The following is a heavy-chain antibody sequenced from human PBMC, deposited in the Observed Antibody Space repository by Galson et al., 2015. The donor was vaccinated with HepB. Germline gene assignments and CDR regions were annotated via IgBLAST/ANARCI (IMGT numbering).Heavy chain of an antibody. CDR1: GYTFTSYD. CDR3: ARGDYDFWSGYPAHFDY. CDR2: MNPNSGNT. D-gene: IGHD3-3*01. J-gene: IGHJ4*02. V-gene: IGHV1-8*01. Sequence: SVKVSCKASGYTFTSYDINWVRQATGQGLEWMGWMNPNSGNTGYAQKFQGRVAMTRNTSISTAYMELSSLRSEDTAVYYCARGDYDFWSGYPAHFDYWGQGTLVTVSS.